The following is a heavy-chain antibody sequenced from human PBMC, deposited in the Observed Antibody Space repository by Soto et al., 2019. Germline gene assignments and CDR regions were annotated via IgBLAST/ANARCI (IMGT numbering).Heavy chain of an antibody. CDR3: RSSTNCYEEPCVDV. Sequence: PSETLSLTCAVSGYSISSGNYCAWIRQPPGRGLEWIGSLYHIGSTHYNTSLKSRGTISVDTSNNPFSLELSSVTAADTAIYYCRSSTNCYEEPCVDVWGEGTMVTVSS. J-gene: IGHJ6*04. CDR1: GYSISSGNY. D-gene: IGHD2-2*01. CDR2: LYHIGST. V-gene: IGHV4-38-2*01.